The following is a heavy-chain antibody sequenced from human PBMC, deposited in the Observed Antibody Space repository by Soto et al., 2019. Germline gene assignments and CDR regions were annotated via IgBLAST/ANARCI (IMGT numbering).Heavy chain of an antibody. V-gene: IGHV3-30-3*01. J-gene: IGHJ4*02. Sequence: QVQLVESGGGVVQPGRSLRLSCAASGFTFSSYATHWVRQAPGKGLEWVAVISYDGSNKYYADSVKGRFTISRDNSKNTLYLQMNSLRAEDTAVYYCARRVGAITYYFDYWGQGTLVTVSS. CDR3: ARRVGAITYYFDY. CDR2: ISYDGSNK. CDR1: GFTFSSYA. D-gene: IGHD1-26*01.